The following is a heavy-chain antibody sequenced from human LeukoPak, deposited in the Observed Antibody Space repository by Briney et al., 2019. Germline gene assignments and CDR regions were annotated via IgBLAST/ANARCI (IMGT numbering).Heavy chain of an antibody. Sequence: SETLSLTCTVSGGSISSGSYYWGWIRQPPGKGLEWIGNIYYSGSTNYNPSLKSRVTISVDKSKNQFSLKLSSVTAADTAVYYCASADTAMVFDYWGQGTLVTVSS. D-gene: IGHD5-18*01. CDR1: GGSISSGSYY. CDR3: ASADTAMVFDY. V-gene: IGHV4-39*07. CDR2: IYYSGST. J-gene: IGHJ4*02.